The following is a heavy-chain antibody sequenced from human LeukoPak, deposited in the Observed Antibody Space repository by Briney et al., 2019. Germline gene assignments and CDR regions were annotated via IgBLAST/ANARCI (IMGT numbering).Heavy chain of an antibody. Sequence: ALVKVSCKAPGYTFTGYYMHWVRQAPGQGLEWMGWIDPNSGGTNYAQKFQGRVTMTRDTSISTAYMELSRLRSDDTAVYYCARPLYNWNDEYFDYWGQGTLVTVSS. CDR1: GYTFTGYY. CDR3: ARPLYNWNDEYFDY. J-gene: IGHJ4*02. CDR2: IDPNSGGT. D-gene: IGHD1-1*01. V-gene: IGHV1-2*02.